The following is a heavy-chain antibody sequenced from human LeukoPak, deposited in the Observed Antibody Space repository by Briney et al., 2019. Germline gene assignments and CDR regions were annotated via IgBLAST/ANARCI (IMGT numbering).Heavy chain of an antibody. D-gene: IGHD2-21*02. Sequence: GGSLRLSCAASGFTFSSYGMHWVRQAPGKGLEWVAVIWYDGSNKYYADSVKGRFTISRDNSKNTLYLQMNSLRAEDTAVYYCATGGVVVTASNDYWGQGTLVTVSS. CDR2: IWYDGSNK. CDR1: GFTFSSYG. J-gene: IGHJ4*02. V-gene: IGHV3-33*01. CDR3: ATGGVVVTASNDY.